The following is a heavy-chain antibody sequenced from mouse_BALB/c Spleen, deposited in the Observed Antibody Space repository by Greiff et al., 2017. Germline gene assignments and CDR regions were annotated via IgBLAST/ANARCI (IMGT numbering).Heavy chain of an antibody. CDR2: INSNGGST. V-gene: IGHV5-6-2*01. CDR1: GFTFSSYY. Sequence: EVQVVESGGGLVKLGGSLKLSCAASGFTFSSYYMSWVRQTPEKRLELVAAINSNGGSTYYPDTVKGRFTISRDNAKNTLYLQMSSLKSEDTALYYCARHNYGSSSFAYWGQGTLVTVSA. J-gene: IGHJ3*01. CDR3: ARHNYGSSSFAY. D-gene: IGHD1-1*01.